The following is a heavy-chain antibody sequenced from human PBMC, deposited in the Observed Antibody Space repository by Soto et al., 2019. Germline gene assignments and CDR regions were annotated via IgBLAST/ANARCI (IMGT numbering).Heavy chain of an antibody. J-gene: IGHJ4*02. CDR2: VSPGGSDT. CDR1: GFSFSSYA. Sequence: EVQLLESGGGLVQPGGSLRLSCAASGFSFSSYAMTWVRQAPGKGLEWVSSVSPGGSDTFYADSVKGRFTISRDNSKDTLYLQMNNLRAEDTAVYYCAKRVAYSSSSAYFDYWGQGALATVSS. V-gene: IGHV3-23*01. D-gene: IGHD6-6*01. CDR3: AKRVAYSSSSAYFDY.